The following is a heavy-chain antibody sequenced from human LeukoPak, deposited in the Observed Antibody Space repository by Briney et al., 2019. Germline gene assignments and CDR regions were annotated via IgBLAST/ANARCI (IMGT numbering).Heavy chain of an antibody. V-gene: IGHV3-21*01. CDR3: ARDPYSGRYGDYYYYHMDV. CDR2: ITNSRSYI. J-gene: IGHJ6*03. D-gene: IGHD1-26*01. CDR1: GFTFSSYN. Sequence: PGGSLRLSCAAPGFTFSSYNMNWVRQAPGKGLEWVSSITNSRSYIYYADSVKGRFTISRDNAKNSLYLQINSLRAEDTAVYYCARDPYSGRYGDYYYYHMDVWGKGTTVTISS.